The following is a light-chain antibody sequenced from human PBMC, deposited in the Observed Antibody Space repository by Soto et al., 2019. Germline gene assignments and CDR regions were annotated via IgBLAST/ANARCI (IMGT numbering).Light chain of an antibody. Sequence: QSVLTQSPSASASLGASVKLTCTLSSGHSTYAIAWHQQQPEKGPRYLMKLNSDGRHSKGDGIPDRFSGTSSGAERYLTISSLQSEDEADYYGQTWGNGGDVVFGGGTKLTVL. CDR1: SGHSTYA. CDR2: LNSDGRH. CDR3: QTWGNGGDVV. J-gene: IGLJ2*01. V-gene: IGLV4-69*01.